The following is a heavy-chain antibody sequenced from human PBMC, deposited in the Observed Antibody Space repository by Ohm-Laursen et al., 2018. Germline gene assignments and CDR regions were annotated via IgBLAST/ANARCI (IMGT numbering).Heavy chain of an antibody. CDR2: INHSGST. Sequence: SETLSLTCAVYGGSFSGYYWNWIRQPPGKGLEWIGEINHSGSTNYNPSLKSRVTISVDTSKNQFSLKLTSVTAADTAVYYCARAMPTNRTFDYWGQGTLVTVSS. V-gene: IGHV4-34*01. CDR1: GGSFSGYY. CDR3: ARAMPTNRTFDY. J-gene: IGHJ4*02. D-gene: IGHD5-24*01.